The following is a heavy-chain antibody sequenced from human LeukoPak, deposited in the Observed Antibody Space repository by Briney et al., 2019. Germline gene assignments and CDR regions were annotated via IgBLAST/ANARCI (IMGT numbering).Heavy chain of an antibody. Sequence: PGESLKISLKASGYRFTSSWIGWVRPGPGKGVEWMGIIYPADSDTRYSPSFQGQVTISADKSSSTAYLQWSSLKASDTAMYYCARHAGGFDPWGQGTLVTVSS. J-gene: IGHJ5*02. D-gene: IGHD3-10*01. V-gene: IGHV5-51*01. CDR2: IYPADSDT. CDR1: GYRFTSSW. CDR3: ARHAGGFDP.